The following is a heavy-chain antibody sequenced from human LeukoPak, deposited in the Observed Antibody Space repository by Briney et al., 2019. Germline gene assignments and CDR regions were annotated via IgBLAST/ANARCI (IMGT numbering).Heavy chain of an antibody. J-gene: IGHJ4*02. V-gene: IGHV1-2*04. CDR1: GYTFTGYY. CDR3: ATSRGATPALDY. Sequence: ASVKVSCKASGYTFTGYYMHWVRQAPGQGLEWMGWINPDSGGTKYAQKFQGWVTMTRDTSISTAYMELSRLRSDDTAVYYCATSRGATPALDYWGQGTLVTVSS. CDR2: INPDSGGT. D-gene: IGHD1-26*01.